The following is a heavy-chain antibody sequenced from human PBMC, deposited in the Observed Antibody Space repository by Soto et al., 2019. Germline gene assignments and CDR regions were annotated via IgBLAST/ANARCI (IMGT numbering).Heavy chain of an antibody. CDR3: ARGDYCSSGTCYSWFDP. Sequence: PSETLSLTCTVSGGSISGYYWSWIRQPPGKGLEYIGYIYYRGSTNYNPSLKSRLTISIDTSKNQFSLKLSSVTAADTAVYYCARGDYCSSGTCYSWFDPWGQGTLVTVSS. V-gene: IGHV4-59*01. J-gene: IGHJ5*02. CDR1: GGSISGYY. CDR2: IYYRGST. D-gene: IGHD2-15*01.